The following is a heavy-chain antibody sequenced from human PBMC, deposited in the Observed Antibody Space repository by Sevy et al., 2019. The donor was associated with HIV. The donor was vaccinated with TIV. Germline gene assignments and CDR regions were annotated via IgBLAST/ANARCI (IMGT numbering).Heavy chain of an antibody. CDR3: ARESLGAVADGYFDY. Sequence: SETLSLTCTVSGGSISSYYWSWIRQPPGKGLEWIGYIYYSGSTNYNPSLKSRVTISVDTSKNQFSLKLSSVTAADTAVYYCARESLGAVADGYFDYWGQGTLVTVSS. V-gene: IGHV4-59*01. CDR2: IYYSGST. D-gene: IGHD6-19*01. J-gene: IGHJ4*02. CDR1: GGSISSYY.